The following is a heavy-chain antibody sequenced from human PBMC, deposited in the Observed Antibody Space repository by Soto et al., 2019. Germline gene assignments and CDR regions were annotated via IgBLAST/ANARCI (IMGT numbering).Heavy chain of an antibody. CDR1: GYTFTSYD. Sequence: ASVKVSCKASGYTFTSYDINWVRQATGQGLEWMGWMNPHGGSTGYAQKFQGRVTMTRNTSINTVYMELSSLRSEDTAVYYCARGSTRYGGNSGYWGQGTLVTVSS. J-gene: IGHJ4*02. D-gene: IGHD3-9*01. CDR3: ARGSTRYGGNSGY. CDR2: MNPHGGST. V-gene: IGHV1-8*01.